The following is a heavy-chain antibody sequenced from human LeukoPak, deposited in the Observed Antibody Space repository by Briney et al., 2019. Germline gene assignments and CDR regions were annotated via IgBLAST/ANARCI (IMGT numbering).Heavy chain of an antibody. J-gene: IGHJ4*02. CDR2: IKQDGREK. Sequence: GGSLKLSCTGSGFTFSSYWMSWVRQAPGEGPEWVANIKQDGREKHYVDSVKGRFTISRDNAKSSLYLQMNSLRAEDTGVYYCTRDEAAATNWGQGTLVTVSS. D-gene: IGHD6-13*01. V-gene: IGHV3-7*01. CDR1: GFTFSSYW. CDR3: TRDEAAATN.